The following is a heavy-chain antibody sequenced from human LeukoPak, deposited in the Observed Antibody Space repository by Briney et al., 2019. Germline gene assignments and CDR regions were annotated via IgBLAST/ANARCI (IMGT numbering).Heavy chain of an antibody. CDR1: GGSFRAYY. Sequence: PSETLSLTCEVYGGSFRAYYCAWIRQPPGKGLGWIGDFDHSGRINYNPSLNNRVSISMDTSKSQCFLTVSSMTAADTGVYYCARGGNPQNYYYFYMDVWGNGSSVIVSS. V-gene: IGHV4-34*01. J-gene: IGHJ6*03. CDR3: ARGGNPQNYYYFYMDV. CDR2: FDHSGRI.